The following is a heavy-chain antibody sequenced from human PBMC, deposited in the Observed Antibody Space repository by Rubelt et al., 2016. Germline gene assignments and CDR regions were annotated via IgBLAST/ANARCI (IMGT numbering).Heavy chain of an antibody. V-gene: IGHV4-34*01. J-gene: IGHJ4*02. CDR1: GESFSGYY. D-gene: IGHD5-24*01. CDR2: FSHGGGT. Sequence: QVQLQQWGAGLLKPSETLSLTCAVYGESFSGYYWTWIRQPPGKGLEWIGDFSHGGGTNYNPSLKSRVTISLDTPKNQFSLKLGSVTAAGTAVYDGRGDGYHKGGYYFDYWGQGTPVTVSS. CDR3: RGDGYHKGGYYFDY.